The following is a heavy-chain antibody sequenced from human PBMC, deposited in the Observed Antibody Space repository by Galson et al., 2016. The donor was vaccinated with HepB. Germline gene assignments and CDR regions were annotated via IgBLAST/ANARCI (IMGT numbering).Heavy chain of an antibody. CDR2: INPSGGGT. D-gene: IGHD6-13*01. J-gene: IGHJ6*02. V-gene: IGHV1-46*01. CDR1: GYTFTSYY. CDR3: AKGGITTAGTWAYGMDV. Sequence: SVKVSCKASGYTFTSYYMHWVRQAPGQGLEWMGIINPSGGGTSCAQKFQGRVTMTRDTSTSIVYMELSSLKSEDTAVYYCAKGGITTAGTWAYGMDVWGQGTTVTVS.